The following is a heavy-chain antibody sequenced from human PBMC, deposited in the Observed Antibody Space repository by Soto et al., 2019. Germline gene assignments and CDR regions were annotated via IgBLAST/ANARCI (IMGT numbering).Heavy chain of an antibody. D-gene: IGHD3-22*01. CDR1: GYSFTSYW. CDR3: ARLADSSGYYYHGGMDV. Sequence: PGESLKISCKGSGYSFTSYWISWVRQMPGKGLEWMGRIDPSDSYTNYSPSFQGHVTISADKSISTAYLQWSSLKASDTAMYYCARLADSSGYYYHGGMDVWGQGTTVTVSS. V-gene: IGHV5-10-1*01. CDR2: IDPSDSYT. J-gene: IGHJ6*02.